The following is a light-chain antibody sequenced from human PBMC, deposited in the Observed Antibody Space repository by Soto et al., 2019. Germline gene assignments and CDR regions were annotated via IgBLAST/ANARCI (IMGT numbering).Light chain of an antibody. Sequence: DIQMTQSPSTLSGSVGDRVTITCRASQTISSWLAWYQQKPGKAPKLLIYKASTLKSGVPSRFSGSGSGTEFTLTISSLLPDDFATYYCQQYKSYSTFGGGTKVDIK. V-gene: IGKV1-5*03. CDR2: KAS. CDR1: QTISSW. CDR3: QQYKSYST. J-gene: IGKJ4*01.